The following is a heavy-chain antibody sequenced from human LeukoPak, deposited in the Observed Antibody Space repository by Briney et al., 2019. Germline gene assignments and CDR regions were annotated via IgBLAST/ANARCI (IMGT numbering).Heavy chain of an antibody. Sequence: GGSLRLSCAASGFTFSSYSMNCVRQAPGKGLAWVSSISSTSSYIYYADSLKGRFTISRDNAKNSLYLQMNSLRAEDTAVYYCARDGADSSGYWDAFDIWGQGTMVTVSS. D-gene: IGHD3-22*01. CDR3: ARDGADSSGYWDAFDI. J-gene: IGHJ3*02. CDR2: ISSTSSYI. CDR1: GFTFSSYS. V-gene: IGHV3-21*01.